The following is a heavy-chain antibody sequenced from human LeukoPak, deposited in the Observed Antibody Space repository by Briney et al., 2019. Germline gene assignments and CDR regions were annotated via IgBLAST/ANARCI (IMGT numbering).Heavy chain of an antibody. CDR1: GGTFSSYA. CDR2: ISAYNGNT. V-gene: IGHV1-18*01. CDR3: ARGLPTYYYDSSGSLGNAFDI. J-gene: IGHJ3*02. D-gene: IGHD3-22*01. Sequence: ASVKVSCKASGGTFSSYAISWVRQAPGQGLEWMGWISAYNGNTNYAQKLQGRVTMTTDTSTSTAYMELRSLRSDDTAVYYCARGLPTYYYDSSGSLGNAFDIWGQGTMVTVSS.